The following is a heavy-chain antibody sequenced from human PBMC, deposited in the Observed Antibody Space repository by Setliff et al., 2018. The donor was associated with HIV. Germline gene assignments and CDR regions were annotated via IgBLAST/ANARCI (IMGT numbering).Heavy chain of an antibody. V-gene: IGHV3-11*01. CDR1: GFTFSHYY. J-gene: IGHJ4*02. Sequence: GESLKISCAASGFTFSHYYMSWIRQAPGKGLQWVSDISGSGTTIYYADSVKGRFTISRDNAKNSLYLQMNSLRADDTAVYYCARGRVESFWSDLIPSDYWGQGTLVT. D-gene: IGHD3-3*01. CDR2: ISGSGTTI. CDR3: ARGRVESFWSDLIPSDY.